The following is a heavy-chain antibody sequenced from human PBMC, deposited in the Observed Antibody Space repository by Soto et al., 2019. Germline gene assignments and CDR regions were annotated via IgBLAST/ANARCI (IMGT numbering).Heavy chain of an antibody. Sequence: SETLSLTCAVSGYSISSSNWWGWIRQPPGKGLEWIGYIYYSGSTYYNPSLKSRVTMAVDTSKSQFSLKLSSVTAVDTAVYLCARAMGCSSTSCYSYYYYGMDVWGQGTTVTVSS. D-gene: IGHD2-2*01. CDR1: GYSISSSNW. CDR2: IYYSGST. J-gene: IGHJ6*02. V-gene: IGHV4-28*03. CDR3: ARAMGCSSTSCYSYYYYGMDV.